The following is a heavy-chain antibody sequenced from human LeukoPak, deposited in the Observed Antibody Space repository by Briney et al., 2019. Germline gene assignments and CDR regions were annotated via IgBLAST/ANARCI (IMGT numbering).Heavy chain of an antibody. D-gene: IGHD6-13*01. J-gene: IGHJ4*02. CDR3: AKDIRGSTSWYGLDY. Sequence: GGSLRLSCAASGFTFDDYAMHWARQAPGKGLEWVSLISWDGGSTYYADSVKGRFTISRDNSKNSLYLQMNSLRAEDTALYSCAKDIRGSTSWYGLDYWGQGTLVTVSS. CDR1: GFTFDDYA. V-gene: IGHV3-43D*03. CDR2: ISWDGGST.